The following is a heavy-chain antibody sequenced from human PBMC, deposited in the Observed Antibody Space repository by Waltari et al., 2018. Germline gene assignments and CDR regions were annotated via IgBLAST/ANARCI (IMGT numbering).Heavy chain of an antibody. V-gene: IGHV4-59*11. D-gene: IGHD2-15*01. CDR2: IYYSGSI. Sequence: QVQLQESGPGLVKPSETLSLTCTVSGGSISSHYWSWIRQPPGKGLEWIGYIYYSGSINYNPSLKSRVTISVDTSKNQFSLKLSSVTAADTAVYYCAAQVVADYYFDYWGQGTLVTVSS. CDR3: AAQVVADYYFDY. CDR1: GGSISSHY. J-gene: IGHJ4*02.